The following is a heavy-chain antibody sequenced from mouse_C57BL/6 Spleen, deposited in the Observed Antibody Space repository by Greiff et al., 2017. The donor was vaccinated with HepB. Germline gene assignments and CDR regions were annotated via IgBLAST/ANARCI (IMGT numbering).Heavy chain of an antibody. CDR3: ARWDYGSSLYAMDY. CDR1: GYAFTNYL. D-gene: IGHD1-1*01. CDR2: INPGSGGT. Sequence: QVQLQQSGAELVRPGTSVKVSCKASGYAFTNYLIEWVKQRPGQGLEWIGVINPGSGGTNYNEKFKGKGTLTADKSSSTAYMQLSSLTSEDSAVYLCARWDYGSSLYAMDYWGQGTSVTVSS. J-gene: IGHJ4*01. V-gene: IGHV1-54*01.